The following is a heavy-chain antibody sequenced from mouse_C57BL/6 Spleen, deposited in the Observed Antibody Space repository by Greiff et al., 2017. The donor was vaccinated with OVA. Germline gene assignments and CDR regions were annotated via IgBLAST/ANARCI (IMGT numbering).Heavy chain of an antibody. CDR1: GFTFSSYA. J-gene: IGHJ4*01. D-gene: IGHD2-4*01. Sequence: EVKLVESGGGLVKPGGSLKLSCAASGFTFSSYAMSWVRQTPEKRLEWVATISDGGSYTYYPDNVKGRFTISRDKAKNNLYLQMSHLKSEDTAMYYCARVRDYDGGGDYWGQGTSVTVSS. V-gene: IGHV5-4*03. CDR3: ARVRDYDGGGDY. CDR2: ISDGGSYT.